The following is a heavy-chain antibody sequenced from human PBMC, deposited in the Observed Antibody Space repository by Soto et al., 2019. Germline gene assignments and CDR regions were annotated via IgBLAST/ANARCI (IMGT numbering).Heavy chain of an antibody. V-gene: IGHV1-69*08. CDR2: IIPILGIA. J-gene: IGHJ3*02. Sequence: QVQLVQSGAEVKKPGSSVKVSCKASGGTFSSYTISWVRQAPGQGLEWMGRIIPILGIANYAQKFQGRVTITADKSTSTAYMELSSLRSEDTAVYYCARDGGDLVVVPAATRGAFDIWGQGTMVTVSS. D-gene: IGHD2-2*01. CDR1: GGTFSSYT. CDR3: ARDGGDLVVVPAATRGAFDI.